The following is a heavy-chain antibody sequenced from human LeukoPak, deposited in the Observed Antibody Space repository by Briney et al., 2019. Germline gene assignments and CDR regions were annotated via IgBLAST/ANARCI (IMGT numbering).Heavy chain of an antibody. V-gene: IGHV4-59*01. CDR2: IYYSGST. CDR3: ARRLTGYDSVTD. Sequence: SETLSLTCTVSGGSISSYYWIWIRQPPGKALEWIGYIYYSGSTNYNPSLRSRVTISLDTSKNQFSLKLSSVTAAATAVYYCARRLTGYDSVTDWGQVTLVTVSS. D-gene: IGHD2-21*02. CDR1: GGSISSYY. J-gene: IGHJ4*02.